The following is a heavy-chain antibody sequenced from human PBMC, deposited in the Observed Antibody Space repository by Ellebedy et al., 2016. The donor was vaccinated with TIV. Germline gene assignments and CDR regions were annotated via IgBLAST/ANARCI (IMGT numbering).Heavy chain of an antibody. CDR3: ATSRFGELYYFDY. CDR1: GGSISSSSYY. V-gene: IGHV4-39*01. D-gene: IGHD3-10*01. CDR2: IYYSGST. J-gene: IGHJ4*02. Sequence: MPGGSLRLSCTVSGGSISSSSYYWGWIRQPPGKGLEWSGSIYYSGSTYYNPSLKSRVTISVDTSKNQFSLKLSSVTAADTAVYYCATSRFGELYYFDYWGQGTLVTVSS.